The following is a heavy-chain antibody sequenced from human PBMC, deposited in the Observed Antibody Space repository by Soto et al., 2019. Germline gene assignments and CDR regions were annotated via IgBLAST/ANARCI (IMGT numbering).Heavy chain of an antibody. CDR1: GFNFRNFA. J-gene: IGHJ2*01. D-gene: IGHD4-17*01. Sequence: SLRLSCAASGFNFRNFAMSWVLQGAGKGLEWVSGMSERSGPPLYADSVKGRFTISRDNSKSTLYLEMNNLRPEDTAVYYCAKDQDNTDYYWIFDLWGRGTPVTVSS. CDR3: AKDQDNTDYYWIFDL. V-gene: IGHV3-23*01. CDR2: MSERSGPP.